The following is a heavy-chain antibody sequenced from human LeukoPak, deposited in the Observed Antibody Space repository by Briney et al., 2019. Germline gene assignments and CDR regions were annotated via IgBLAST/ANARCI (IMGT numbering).Heavy chain of an antibody. J-gene: IGHJ5*01. CDR2: IDYSGSS. CDR1: GDSISSFY. D-gene: IGHD2-8*01. V-gene: IGHV4-59*08. CDR3: ALAPNSNWFDF. Sequence: SETLSLTCAVYGDSISSFYWNWIRQPPGKRLEWIGNIDYSGSSNYNPSLESRVTISIDTSRKQFFLKLDSVTAADTAVYYCALAPNSNWFDFWGQGTLVTVSS.